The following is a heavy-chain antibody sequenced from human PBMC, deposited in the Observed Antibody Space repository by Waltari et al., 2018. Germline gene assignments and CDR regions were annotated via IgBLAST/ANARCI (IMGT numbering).Heavy chain of an antibody. CDR2: IHAGNGNT. CDR1: GYTFTSYA. CDR3: ARERGATVTTFYY. J-gene: IGHJ4*02. V-gene: IGHV1-3*01. Sequence: QVQLVQSGAEVKKPGASVKVSCKASGYTFTSYAMHWVRQAPGQKLECIGWIHAGNGNTKDSQKFQGRVTITRDTSASTAYMELRSLRSEDTAVYYCARERGATVTTFYYWGQGTLVTVSS. D-gene: IGHD4-17*01.